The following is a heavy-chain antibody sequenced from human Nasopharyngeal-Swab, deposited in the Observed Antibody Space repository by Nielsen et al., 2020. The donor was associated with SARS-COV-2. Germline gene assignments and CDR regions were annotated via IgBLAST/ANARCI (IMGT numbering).Heavy chain of an antibody. CDR3: ARIYSNSYYYYYGMDV. D-gene: IGHD4-11*01. CDR2: ISSSSSTI. V-gene: IGHV3-48*04. J-gene: IGHJ6*02. Sequence: GESLKISCAASGFTFSSYSMNWVRQAPGKGLEWVSYISSSSSTIYYADSVKGRFTISRDNAKNSLYLQMNSLRAEDTAVYYCARIYSNSYYYYYGMDVWGQGTTVTVSS. CDR1: GFTFSSYS.